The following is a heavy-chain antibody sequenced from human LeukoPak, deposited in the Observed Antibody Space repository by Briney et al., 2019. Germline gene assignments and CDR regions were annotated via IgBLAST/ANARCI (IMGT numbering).Heavy chain of an antibody. J-gene: IGHJ4*02. CDR3: ARDLGNTGWYTFDY. V-gene: IGHV6-1*01. D-gene: IGHD6-19*01. CDR1: GDTVSSINGA. Sequence: SQTLSLTCALSGDTVSSINGAWNWIRQSPSRGLEWLGRTYYRSKWYDEYAESMRARITISPDTSMNQYSLHVLSVTPEDTAVYYCARDLGNTGWYTFDYWGQGILVTVSS. CDR2: TYYRSKWYD.